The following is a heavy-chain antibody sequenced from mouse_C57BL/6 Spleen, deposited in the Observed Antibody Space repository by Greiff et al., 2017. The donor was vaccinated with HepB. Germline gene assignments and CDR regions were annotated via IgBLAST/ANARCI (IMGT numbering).Heavy chain of an antibody. CDR3: ARGSTMVTTVDY. J-gene: IGHJ2*01. CDR1: GYAFSSYW. D-gene: IGHD2-2*01. V-gene: IGHV1-80*01. Sequence: VQLQQSGAELVKPGASVKISCKASGYAFSSYWMNWVKQRPGKGLEWIGQIYPGDGDTNYNGKFKGKATLTADKSSSTAYMQLSSLTSEDSAVYFCARGSTMVTTVDYWGQGTTLTVSS. CDR2: IYPGDGDT.